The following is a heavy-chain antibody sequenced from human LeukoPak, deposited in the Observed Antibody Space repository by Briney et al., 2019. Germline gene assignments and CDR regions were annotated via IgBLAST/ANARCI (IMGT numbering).Heavy chain of an antibody. CDR3: AKAAGATYNYMDV. J-gene: IGHJ6*03. D-gene: IGHD1-26*01. CDR2: ISWNSGSI. V-gene: IGHV3-9*03. CDR1: GFTFDDYA. Sequence: PGGSLRLSCAASGFTFDDYAMHWVRQAPGKGLEWVSGISWNSGSIGYADSVKGRFTISRDNAKSSLYLQMNSLRTEDMAFYYCAKAAGATYNYMDVWGNGTTVTVSS.